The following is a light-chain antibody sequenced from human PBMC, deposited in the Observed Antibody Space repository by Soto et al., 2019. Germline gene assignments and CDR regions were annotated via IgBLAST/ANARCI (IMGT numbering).Light chain of an antibody. CDR1: QGISSY. V-gene: IGKV1-8*01. CDR2: AAS. CDR3: QQYYSYPQT. J-gene: IGKJ5*01. Sequence: AIRMTQSPSSLSASTGDRVTITCRASQGISSYLAWYQQKPGKAPKLLIYAASTLQRGVPSRFSGSGSGTDFTLTISCLQSEDFATYYCQQYYSYPQTFGQGTRLE.